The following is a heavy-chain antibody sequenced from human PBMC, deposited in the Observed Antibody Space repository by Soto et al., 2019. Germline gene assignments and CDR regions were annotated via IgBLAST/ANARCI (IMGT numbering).Heavy chain of an antibody. Sequence: SETLSLTCTVTGDSISSYYWSWIRQPPGKGLEWIGYIYYSGSTNYNPSLKSRVTISVDTSKNQFSLKLSSVTAADTAVYYCARVTKYYDFWSGYYIDNWFDPWGQGTLVTVSS. D-gene: IGHD3-3*01. V-gene: IGHV4-59*01. CDR3: ARVTKYYDFWSGYYIDNWFDP. CDR1: GDSISSYY. J-gene: IGHJ5*02. CDR2: IYYSGST.